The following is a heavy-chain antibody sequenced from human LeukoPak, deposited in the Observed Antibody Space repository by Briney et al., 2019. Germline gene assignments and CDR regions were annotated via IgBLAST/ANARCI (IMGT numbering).Heavy chain of an antibody. J-gene: IGHJ3*02. CDR1: GYTFTGYY. CDR3: ARTGSSSSTAFDI. CDR2: INPNSGGT. V-gene: IGHV1-2*02. Sequence: GASVKVSCKASGYTFTGYYMHWVRQAPGQGLEWMGWINPNSGGTNYGQKFQGRVTMTRDMSTSTVYMELSSLRSEDTAVYYCARTGSSSSTAFDIWGQGTMVTVSS. D-gene: IGHD6-6*01.